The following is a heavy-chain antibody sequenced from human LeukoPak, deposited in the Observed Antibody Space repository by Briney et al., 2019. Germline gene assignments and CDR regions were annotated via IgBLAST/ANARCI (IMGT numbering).Heavy chain of an antibody. CDR3: ARITIVVEGYGMDV. V-gene: IGHV4-59*08. Sequence: SETLSLTCTVSGGSISSYYWSWIRQPPGKGLEWIGYIHYSGGITYYNPSLKSRVTISVDTSKNQFSLSLSSVTAADTAVYYCARITIVVEGYGMDVWGQGTTVTVSS. CDR1: GGSISSYY. J-gene: IGHJ6*02. D-gene: IGHD2-21*01. CDR2: IHYSGGIT.